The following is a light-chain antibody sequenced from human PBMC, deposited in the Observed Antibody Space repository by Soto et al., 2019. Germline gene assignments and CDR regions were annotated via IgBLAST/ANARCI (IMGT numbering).Light chain of an antibody. J-gene: IGLJ1*01. Sequence: QSVLTQPPSASGTPGQRVTISCSGSSSNIGSNTVNWYQQLPGTAPTLLIYNNNQQPSWVPARCSGSKSGTSASLAIISVQYEEEDDYYCSEWDDSRKGLVFGTGTKLTVL. CDR3: SEWDDSRKGLV. V-gene: IGLV1-44*01. CDR2: NNN. CDR1: SSNIGSNT.